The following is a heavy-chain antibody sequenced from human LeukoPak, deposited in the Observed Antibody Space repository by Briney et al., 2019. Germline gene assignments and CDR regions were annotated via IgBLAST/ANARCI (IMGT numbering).Heavy chain of an antibody. CDR2: IYHSGST. J-gene: IGHJ4*02. V-gene: IGHV4-4*02. Sequence: SETLSLTCAVSGGSISSNHWWSWVRQPPGKGLEWIGEIYHSGSTNYNPSLKSRVTISVDKSKNQFSLKLSSVTAADTAVYYCARDLSIAAPGTDFDYWGQGTLVTVSS. D-gene: IGHD6-13*01. CDR1: GGSISSNHW. CDR3: ARDLSIAAPGTDFDY.